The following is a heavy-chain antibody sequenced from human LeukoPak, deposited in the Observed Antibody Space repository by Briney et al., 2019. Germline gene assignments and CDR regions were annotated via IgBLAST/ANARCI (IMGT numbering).Heavy chain of an antibody. CDR2: IKQDGSEK. J-gene: IGHJ4*02. CDR3: ARDYVLLWFGEPRFDY. CDR1: GCTFSSYW. D-gene: IGHD3-10*01. V-gene: IGHV3-7*01. Sequence: GGSLRLSCAASGCTFSSYWMSWVRQAPGKGLEWVANIKQDGSEKYYVDSVKGRFTISRDNAKNSLYLQMNSLRAEDTAVYYCARDYVLLWFGEPRFDYWGQGTLVTVSS.